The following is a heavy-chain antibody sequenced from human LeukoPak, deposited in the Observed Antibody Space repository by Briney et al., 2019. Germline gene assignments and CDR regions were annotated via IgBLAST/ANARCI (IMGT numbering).Heavy chain of an antibody. CDR2: IKEDGSEK. J-gene: IGHJ5*02. V-gene: IGHV3-7*01. CDR1: GFTFSNYW. Sequence: GGSLRLSCAASGFTFSNYWMTWVRQAPGKGLEWVASIKEDGSEKSYVDSVKGRFTISRDNAKNSLFLQMNSLGVEDTAVYYCVRGGSYTFDPWGQGILVTVSS. CDR3: VRGGSYTFDP. D-gene: IGHD1-26*01.